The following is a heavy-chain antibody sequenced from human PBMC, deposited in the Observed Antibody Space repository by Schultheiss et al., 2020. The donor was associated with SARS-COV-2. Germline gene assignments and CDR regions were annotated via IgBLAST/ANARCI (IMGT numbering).Heavy chain of an antibody. J-gene: IGHJ6*02. CDR3: ASGVRVATPIGYYYYGMDV. V-gene: IGHV4-34*01. Sequence: SETLSLTCTVSGGSISSYYWSWIRQPPGKGLEWIGEINHSGSTNYNPSLKSRVTISVDTSKNQFSLKLSSVTAADTAVYYCASGVRVATPIGYYYYGMDVWGQGTTVTVSS. CDR2: INHSGST. CDR1: GGSISSYY. D-gene: IGHD5-12*01.